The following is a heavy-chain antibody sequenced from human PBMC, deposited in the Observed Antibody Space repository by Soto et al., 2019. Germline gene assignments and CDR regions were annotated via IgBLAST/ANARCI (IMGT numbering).Heavy chain of an antibody. D-gene: IGHD6-6*01. J-gene: IGHJ4*02. CDR1: GFTFSSYG. CDR2: ISYDGSNK. Sequence: LRLSCAASGFTFSSYGMHWVRQAPGKGLEWVAVISYDGSNKYYADSVKGRFTTSRDNSKNTLYLQMNSLRAEDTAVYYCAKVGSSSTLNYWGQGTLVTVSS. CDR3: AKVGSSSTLNY. V-gene: IGHV3-30*18.